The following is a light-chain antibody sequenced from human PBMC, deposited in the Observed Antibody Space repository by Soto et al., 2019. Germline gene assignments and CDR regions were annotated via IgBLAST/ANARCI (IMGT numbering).Light chain of an antibody. Sequence: DIQMTQSPSTLSASVGDRVTITCRASQSIRSWLAWYQQKPGKAPKLLIYKASSLESGVPSRLSGSGSGTEFTPTISGLQPDDFATYDCQQYNSYPWTFGQGTKVESK. CDR3: QQYNSYPWT. V-gene: IGKV1-5*03. CDR1: QSIRSW. CDR2: KAS. J-gene: IGKJ1*01.